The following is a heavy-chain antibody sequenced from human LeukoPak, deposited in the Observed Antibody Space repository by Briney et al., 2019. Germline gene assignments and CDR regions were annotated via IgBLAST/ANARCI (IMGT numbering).Heavy chain of an antibody. D-gene: IGHD1-26*01. Sequence: ASVKVSCKASGYTFTSYGISWVRQAPGQGLEWMGWISAYNGNTNYAQKLKGRVTMTTDTSTSTAYMELRSLRSDDTAVYYCARDRAGYSGSYNGMDYWGQGTLVTVSS. CDR3: ARDRAGYSGSYNGMDY. CDR2: ISAYNGNT. V-gene: IGHV1-18*01. J-gene: IGHJ4*02. CDR1: GYTFTSYG.